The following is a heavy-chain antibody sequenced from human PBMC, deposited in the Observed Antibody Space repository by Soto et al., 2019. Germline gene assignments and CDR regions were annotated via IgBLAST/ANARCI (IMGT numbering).Heavy chain of an antibody. J-gene: IGHJ4*01. CDR1: GGSISSSSYY. CDR3: ARRGEDYDFWSGFTGYYFDY. D-gene: IGHD3-3*01. Sequence: SETLSLTCTVSGGSISSSSYYWGWIRQPPGKGLEWIGSIYYSGSTYYNPSLKSRVTISVDTSKNQFSLKLSSVTAADTAVYYCARRGEDYDFWSGFTGYYFDYWGQGTLVT. CDR2: IYYSGST. V-gene: IGHV4-39*01.